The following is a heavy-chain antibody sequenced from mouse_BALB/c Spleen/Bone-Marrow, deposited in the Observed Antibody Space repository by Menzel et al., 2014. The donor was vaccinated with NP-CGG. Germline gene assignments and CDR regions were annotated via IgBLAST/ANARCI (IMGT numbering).Heavy chain of an antibody. CDR1: GFSLTSYG. CDR3: ARGGGNWYFDV. Sequence: QVQLKESGPGLVAPSQSLSITCTVSGFSLTSYGVHWVRQPPGKGLEWLGVIWAGGSTNYNSALMSRLSISKDNSKSQVFLKMNSLRTDDTAMYYCARGGGNWYFDVWGAGTTVTVSS. V-gene: IGHV2-9*02. J-gene: IGHJ1*01. CDR2: IWAGGST.